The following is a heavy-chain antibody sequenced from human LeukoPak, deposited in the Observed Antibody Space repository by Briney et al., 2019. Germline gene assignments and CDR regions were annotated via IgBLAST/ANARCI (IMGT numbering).Heavy chain of an antibody. Sequence: GESLKISCKGSGYSFTSYLIGWVRQMPGKVLEWMGIIYPGDSDTRYSTSFQGQVTISADKSISTAYLQWSSLKASDTAMYYCARHRLWTGTTNWFDPWGQGTLVTASS. V-gene: IGHV5-51*01. CDR2: IYPGDSDT. J-gene: IGHJ5*02. D-gene: IGHD1-1*01. CDR3: ARHRLWTGTTNWFDP. CDR1: GYSFTSYL.